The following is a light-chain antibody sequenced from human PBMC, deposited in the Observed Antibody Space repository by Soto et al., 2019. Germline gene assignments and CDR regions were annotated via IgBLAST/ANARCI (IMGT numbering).Light chain of an antibody. V-gene: IGLV1-47*01. J-gene: IGLJ2*01. CDR1: RSNIGNNY. Sequence: QSVLTQPPSASGTPGQRVTISCSGSRSNIGNNYVYWYQHLPGTAPKLLIYRNNQRPSGVPDRFSGSKSGTSASLAISGLRSDDESEYYCAAWDASLNGPVFGGGTKLTVL. CDR3: AAWDASLNGPV. CDR2: RNN.